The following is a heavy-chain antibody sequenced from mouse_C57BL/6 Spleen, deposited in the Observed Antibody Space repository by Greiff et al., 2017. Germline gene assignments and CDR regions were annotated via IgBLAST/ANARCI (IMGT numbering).Heavy chain of an antibody. V-gene: IGHV14-3*01. CDR2: IDPANGNT. CDR1: GFNIKNTY. D-gene: IGHD1-1*01. J-gene: IGHJ1*03. Sequence: DVKLQESVAELVRPGASVKLSCTASGFNIKNTYMHWVKQRPEQGLEWIGRIDPANGNTKYAPKFQGKATITADTSSNTAYLQLSSLTSEDTAIYYCAKIATIVAHWYFDVWGTGTTVTVSS. CDR3: AKIATIVAHWYFDV.